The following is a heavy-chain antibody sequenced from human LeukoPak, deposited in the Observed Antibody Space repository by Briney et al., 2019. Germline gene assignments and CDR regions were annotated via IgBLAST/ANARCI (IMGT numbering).Heavy chain of an antibody. CDR1: GYTLTELS. Sequence: ASVKVSCKVSGYTLTELSMHWVRQAPGKGLEWMGGFDPEDGETIYAQKFQGRVTMTEDTSTDTAYVELSSLRSEDTTVYYCATENHIAVAGTDAFDIWGQGTMVTVSS. CDR2: FDPEDGET. J-gene: IGHJ3*02. V-gene: IGHV1-24*01. D-gene: IGHD6-19*01. CDR3: ATENHIAVAGTDAFDI.